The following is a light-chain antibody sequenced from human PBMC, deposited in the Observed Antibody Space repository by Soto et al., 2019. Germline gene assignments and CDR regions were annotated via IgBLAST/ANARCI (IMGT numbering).Light chain of an antibody. CDR3: QQYHTYSRT. CDR1: QSISNK. CDR2: DAS. J-gene: IGKJ1*01. V-gene: IGKV1-5*01. Sequence: DIQMTQSPSTLSASVGDRVTISCRASQSISNKLAWYQQKAGKAPKVLIYDASTLESGVPSRFSGSGSGTEITLTISSLQPDDFATYYCQQYHTYSRTFGQGTKVDI.